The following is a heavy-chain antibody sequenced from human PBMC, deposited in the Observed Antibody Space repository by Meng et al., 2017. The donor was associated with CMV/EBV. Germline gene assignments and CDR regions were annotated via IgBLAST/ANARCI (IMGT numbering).Heavy chain of an antibody. V-gene: IGHV2-26*01. D-gene: IGHD3-3*01. CDR1: GFSLSNARMG. CDR3: ARIKTIFGVVITENYYYYGMDV. J-gene: IGHJ6*02. Sequence: SGPTLVNPTETLTLTCTVSGFSLSNARMGVSWIRQPPGKALEWLAHIFSNDEKSYSTSLKSRLTISKDTSKSQVVLTMTNMDPVDTATYYCARIKTIFGVVITENYYYYGMDVWGQGTTVTVSS. CDR2: IFSNDEK.